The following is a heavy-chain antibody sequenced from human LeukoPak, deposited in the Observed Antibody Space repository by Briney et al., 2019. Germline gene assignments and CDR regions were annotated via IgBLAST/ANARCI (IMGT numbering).Heavy chain of an antibody. CDR2: IYTSGST. V-gene: IGHV4-61*02. CDR3: ARDSGSYAIDY. CDR1: GGSISSGSYY. D-gene: IGHD1-26*01. Sequence: TLSLTCTVSGGSISSGSYYWSWIRQPAGKGLEWIGRIYTSGSTNYNPSLKSRVTISVDTSKNQFSLKLSSVTAADTAVYYCARDSGSYAIDYWGQGTLVTVSS. J-gene: IGHJ4*02.